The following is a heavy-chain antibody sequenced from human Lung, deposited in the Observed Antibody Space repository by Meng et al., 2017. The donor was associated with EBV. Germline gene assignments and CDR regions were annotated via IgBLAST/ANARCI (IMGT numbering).Heavy chain of an antibody. J-gene: IGHJ5*02. CDR1: GYTFSTYT. V-gene: IGHV7-4-1*02. CDR2: ISTNTGTP. D-gene: IGHD2/OR15-2a*01. Sequence: QVQMVRSGSKLKKPGASVKVSCKASGYTFSTYTINWVRQAHGRGLEWMGWISTNTGTPTYTQGFTGRSVFSLDTSVSTVYLQISRLKAEDTAVYYCARGGNFDPWGQGTLVTASS. CDR3: ARGGNFDP.